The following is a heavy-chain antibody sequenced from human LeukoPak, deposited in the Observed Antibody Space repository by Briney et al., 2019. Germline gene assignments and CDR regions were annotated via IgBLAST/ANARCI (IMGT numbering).Heavy chain of an antibody. CDR3: ATILKGSYYDSSGLHY. CDR2: ISSSNSYI. J-gene: IGHJ4*02. D-gene: IGHD3-22*01. CDR1: GFTFSNAW. V-gene: IGHV3-21*01. Sequence: GGSLRLSCAASGFTFSNAWMSWVRQAPGKGLEWVSSISSSNSYIYYADSVKGRFTVSRDNAKNSLYLQMNSLRAEDTAVYYCATILKGSYYDSSGLHYWGQGTLVTVSS.